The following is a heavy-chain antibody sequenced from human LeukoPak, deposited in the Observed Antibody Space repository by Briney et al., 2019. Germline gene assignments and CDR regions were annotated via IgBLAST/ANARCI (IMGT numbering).Heavy chain of an antibody. CDR3: AKDSGNYANYYFDH. CDR1: GFTFSTYA. Sequence: PGRSLRLSCAASGFTFSTYAIHWVRQAPGKGLEWVTVISYDGRDKKYVDSVKGRFSISRDNSKNTLYLQMDSLRSEDTAVYYCAKDSGNYANYYFDHWGQGTLVTVSS. D-gene: IGHD1-26*01. J-gene: IGHJ4*02. CDR2: ISYDGRDK. V-gene: IGHV3-30*04.